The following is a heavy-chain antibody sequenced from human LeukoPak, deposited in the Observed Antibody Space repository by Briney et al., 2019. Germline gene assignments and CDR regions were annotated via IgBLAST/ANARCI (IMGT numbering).Heavy chain of an antibody. D-gene: IGHD1-26*01. V-gene: IGHV4-39*07. CDR3: ARDQWGYFDY. J-gene: IGHJ4*02. CDR1: GASISSGSYY. CDR2: IYYSGST. Sequence: SETLSLTCTVSGASISSGSYYRGWIRQPPGKGLEWIGTIYYSGSTNYNPSLKSRVTISVDTSKNQFSLKLSSVTAADTAVYYCARDQWGYFDYWGQGTLVTVSS.